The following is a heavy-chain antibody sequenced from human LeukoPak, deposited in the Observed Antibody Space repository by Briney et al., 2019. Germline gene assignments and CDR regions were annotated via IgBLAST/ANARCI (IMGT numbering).Heavy chain of an antibody. Sequence: SETLSLTCTVSGGSISSGGYYWSWIRQPPGKGLEWIGYIYHSGSTYYNPSLKSRVTISVDTSKNQFSLKLSSVTAADTAVYYCARGPLVAGGGGAYWGQGTLVTVSS. J-gene: IGHJ4*02. D-gene: IGHD6-13*01. CDR3: ARGPLVAGGGGAY. CDR1: GGSISSGGYY. CDR2: IYHSGST. V-gene: IGHV4-30-2*01.